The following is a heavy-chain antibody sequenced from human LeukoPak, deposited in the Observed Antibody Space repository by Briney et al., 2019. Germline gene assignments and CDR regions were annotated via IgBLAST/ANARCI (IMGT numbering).Heavy chain of an antibody. J-gene: IGHJ3*02. D-gene: IGHD6-19*01. CDR2: ISGSGGST. V-gene: IGHV3-23*01. CDR1: GFTFSSYA. CDR3: AVDRDASSGWYPGAFDI. Sequence: PGGSLRLSCAASGFTFSSYAMSWVRQAPGKGLEWVSAISGSGGSTYYADSVKGRFTISRDNSKNTLYLQMNSLRAEDTAVYYCAVDRDASSGWYPGAFDIWGQGTMVTVSS.